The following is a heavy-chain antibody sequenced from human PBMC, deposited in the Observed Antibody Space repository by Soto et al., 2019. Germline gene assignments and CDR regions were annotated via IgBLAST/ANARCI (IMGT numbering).Heavy chain of an antibody. Sequence: EVQLVESGGGLVKPGGSLRLSCVASGFTFSSYAMDWVRQAPGKGLEWVSSISTSTTYIYYADSVKGRFTISRDNAKNSLYLQMNSLRAEETAVYYCTRERYCSGNNCFEDAFDIWGQGTVVTVSS. J-gene: IGHJ3*02. D-gene: IGHD2-15*01. CDR2: ISTSTTYI. CDR1: GFTFSSYA. V-gene: IGHV3-21*02. CDR3: TRERYCSGNNCFEDAFDI.